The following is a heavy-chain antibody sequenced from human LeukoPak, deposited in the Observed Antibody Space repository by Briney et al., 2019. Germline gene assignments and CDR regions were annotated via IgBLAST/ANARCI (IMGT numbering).Heavy chain of an antibody. V-gene: IGHV4-39*01. J-gene: IGHJ4*02. Sequence: SETPSLTCTVSGGSISSSSYYWGWIRQPPGKGLEWIGSIYYSGSTYYNPSLKSRVTISVDTSKNQFSLKLSSVTAADTAVYYCARQRKWISGSYYFDYWGQGTLVTVSS. CDR2: IYYSGST. CDR1: GGSISSSSYY. D-gene: IGHD1-26*01. CDR3: ARQRKWISGSYYFDY.